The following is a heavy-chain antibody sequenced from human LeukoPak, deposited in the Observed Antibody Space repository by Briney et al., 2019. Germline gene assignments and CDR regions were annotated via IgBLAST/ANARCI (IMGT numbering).Heavy chain of an antibody. Sequence: QSGGSLRLSCAASGFTFSSYAMHWVRQAPGKGLEWVAIISYDGSVKYYGDSVRGRFTISRDNANNSLFLQMNSLRAEDTAVYYCARDRGYCTGGSCFFDYWGQGNLVIVSS. CDR3: ARDRGYCTGGSCFFDY. J-gene: IGHJ4*02. D-gene: IGHD2-15*01. CDR2: ISYDGSVK. V-gene: IGHV3-30*04. CDR1: GFTFSSYA.